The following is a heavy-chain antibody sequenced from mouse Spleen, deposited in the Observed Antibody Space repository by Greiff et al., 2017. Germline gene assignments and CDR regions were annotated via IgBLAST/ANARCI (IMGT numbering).Heavy chain of an antibody. D-gene: IGHD2-4*01. CDR1: GYAFSSYW. CDR3: ARPITTDGYAMDY. J-gene: IGHJ4*01. Sequence: QVQLQQSGAEPVRPGSSVKISCKASGYAFSSYWMNWVKQRPGQGLEWIGQIYPGDGDTNYNGKFKGKATLTADKSSSTAYMQLSSLTSEDSAVYFCARPITTDGYAMDYWGQGTSVTVSS. CDR2: IYPGDGDT. V-gene: IGHV1-80*01.